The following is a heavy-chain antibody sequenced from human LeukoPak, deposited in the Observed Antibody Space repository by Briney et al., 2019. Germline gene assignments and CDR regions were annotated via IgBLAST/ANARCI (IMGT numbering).Heavy chain of an antibody. Sequence: SGGSLRLSCVSSGFTIGTAWMSWVRQAPGKGLEWLSHIKSEGEGATTDYAAPAKGRFAISRDDSKNMIYLQMSSLKIDDTAIYYCIAHFPYFYGFDVWGKGTTVTVSS. D-gene: IGHD3-3*02. CDR2: IKSEGEGATT. CDR1: GFTIGTAW. J-gene: IGHJ6*04. V-gene: IGHV3-15*01. CDR3: IAHFPYFYGFDV.